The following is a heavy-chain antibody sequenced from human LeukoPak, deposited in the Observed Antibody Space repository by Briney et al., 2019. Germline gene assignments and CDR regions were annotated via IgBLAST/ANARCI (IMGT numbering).Heavy chain of an antibody. CDR2: ISGSGGST. CDR3: AYPGDGYNPFDY. V-gene: IGHV3-23*01. D-gene: IGHD5-24*01. J-gene: IGHJ4*02. CDR1: GFTFSSYA. Sequence: GGSLRLSCAASGFTFSSYAMSWVRQAPGKGLEWVSAISGSGGSTYYADSVKGRFTISRDNSKNMLYLQMNSLRAEDTAVYYCAYPGDGYNPFDYWGQGTLVTVSS.